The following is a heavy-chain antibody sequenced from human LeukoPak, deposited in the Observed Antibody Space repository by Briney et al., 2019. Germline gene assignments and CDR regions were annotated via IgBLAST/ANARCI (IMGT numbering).Heavy chain of an antibody. CDR3: CTITALAGSG. D-gene: IGHD3-9*01. Sequence: ASVKVSCKTSGYTFTTYAINWVRQAPGQGLEWMGWINTKTGNPTYAQAFRGRFVFSVDTSVSTAYLQISRLKPDDTAVYYCCTITALAGSGWGQGSLVTVSS. J-gene: IGHJ4*02. V-gene: IGHV7-4-1*02. CDR1: GYTFTTYA. CDR2: INTKTGNP.